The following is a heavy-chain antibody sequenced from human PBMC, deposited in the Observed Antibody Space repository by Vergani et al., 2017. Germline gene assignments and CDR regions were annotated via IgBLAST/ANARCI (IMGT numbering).Heavy chain of an antibody. CDR3: ARDPYYYGAASSRAYYYYYYGMDV. V-gene: IGHV1-69*06. D-gene: IGHD3-10*01. J-gene: IGHJ6*02. CDR1: GGTFSSYA. Sequence: QVQLVQSGAEVKKPGSSVKVSCKASGGTFSSYAISWVRQAPGQGLEWMGGIIPLFGTANYAQKFQGRVTITADKSTSTACMERCSLGSEDTAVYYCARDPYYYGAASSRAYYYYYYGMDVWGQGPMVTGS. CDR2: IIPLFGTA.